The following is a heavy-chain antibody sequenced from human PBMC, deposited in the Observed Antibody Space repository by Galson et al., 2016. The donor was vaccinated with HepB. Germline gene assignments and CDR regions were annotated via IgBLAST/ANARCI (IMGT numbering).Heavy chain of an antibody. CDR1: GGSISSTPYY. J-gene: IGHJ6*02. V-gene: IGHV4-39*01. CDR3: ARHQNAAGGPLAMDV. CDR2: VYYSGTS. D-gene: IGHD6-13*01. Sequence: SETLSLTCGVSGGSISSTPYYWGWIRQPPGKGLEWIGSVYYSGTSYYTPSLKSRVTISVDTSKNQFSLKLSSVTAADTAVYYCARHQNAAGGPLAMDVWGQGTTVTVSS.